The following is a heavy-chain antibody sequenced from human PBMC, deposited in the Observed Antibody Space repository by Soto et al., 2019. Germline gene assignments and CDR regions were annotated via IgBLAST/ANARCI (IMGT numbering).Heavy chain of an antibody. J-gene: IGHJ5*02. CDR2: ICYSGST. CDR3: ARSSGFHTYSPENWFDP. V-gene: IGHV4-39*01. CDR1: GGSTSSSSYY. D-gene: IGHD2-21*01. Sequence: SETLSLTCTVPGGSTSSSSYYWGWIRQPPGKGLEWIGSICYSGSTYYNPSLKSRVTISVDTSKNQFSLKLSSVTAADTAVYYCARSSGFHTYSPENWFDPWGQGTLVTVSS.